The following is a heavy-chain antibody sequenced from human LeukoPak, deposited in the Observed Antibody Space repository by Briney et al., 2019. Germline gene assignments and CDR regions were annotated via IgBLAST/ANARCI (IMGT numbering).Heavy chain of an antibody. CDR3: ARGWRGDHFDY. D-gene: IGHD3-16*01. J-gene: IGHJ4*02. CDR2: FYHSGT. Sequence: PSETLSLTCTVSGDSMSTSYWSWIRQPLGKGLEWIGYFYHSGTDYNPSLKSRVTISGDMSNNQFSLKLSSVTAADTAIYYCARGWRGDHFDYWGQGTLASVSS. V-gene: IGHV4-59*01. CDR1: GDSMSTSY.